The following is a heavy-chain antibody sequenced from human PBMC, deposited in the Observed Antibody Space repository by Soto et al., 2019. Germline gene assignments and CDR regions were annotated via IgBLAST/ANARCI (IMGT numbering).Heavy chain of an antibody. D-gene: IGHD3-22*01. CDR3: ARVYDSIGYEY. J-gene: IGHJ4*02. CDR1: GFSLSNPRMG. V-gene: IGHV2-26*01. CDR2: IFSNDDK. Sequence: QVSLKESGPVLVKPTETLTLTCTVSGFSLSNPRMGVSWIRQPPGKALEWLAHIFSNDDKSYSTSLKSRVTIPKATSKSQGVLTMTNMDPVDTATYYCARVYDSIGYEYWGQGTLVTVSS.